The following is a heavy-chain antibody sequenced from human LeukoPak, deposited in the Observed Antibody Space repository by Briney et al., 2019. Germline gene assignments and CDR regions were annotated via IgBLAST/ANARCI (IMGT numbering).Heavy chain of an antibody. D-gene: IGHD3-3*01. Sequence: GRSLRLSCAASGFTFSSYWMSWVRQAPGKGLEWVANIKQDGSEKYYVDSVKGRFTISRDNAKNSLYLQMNSLRAEDTAVYYCARGSYYDFWSAWGQGTLVTVSS. J-gene: IGHJ5*02. CDR1: GFTFSSYW. CDR2: IKQDGSEK. V-gene: IGHV3-7*01. CDR3: ARGSYYDFWSA.